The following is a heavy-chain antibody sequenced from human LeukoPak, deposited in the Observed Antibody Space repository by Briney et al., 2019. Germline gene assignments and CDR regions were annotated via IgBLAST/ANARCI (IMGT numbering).Heavy chain of an antibody. CDR3: ARDYYDSSGYYLGDY. Sequence: ASVKVSCKASGYTFTGYYMRWVRQAPGQGLEWMGWINPNSGGTNYAQKFQGRVTMTRDTSISTAYMELSRLRSDDTAVYYCARDYYDSSGYYLGDYWGQGTLVTVSS. D-gene: IGHD3-22*01. J-gene: IGHJ4*02. CDR2: INPNSGGT. CDR1: GYTFTGYY. V-gene: IGHV1-2*02.